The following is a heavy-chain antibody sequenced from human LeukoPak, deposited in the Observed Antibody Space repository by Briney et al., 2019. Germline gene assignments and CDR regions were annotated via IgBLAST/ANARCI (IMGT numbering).Heavy chain of an antibody. J-gene: IGHJ6*03. D-gene: IGHD3-3*01. CDR2: IYTSGST. Sequence: SQTLSLTCTVSGGSISSGSYYWSWIRQPAGKGLEWIGRIYTSGSTNYNPSLKSRVTISVDTSKNQFSLKLSSVTAADTAVYYCARVVAYDFWHYYYMDVWGKGTTVTVSS. CDR1: GGSISSGSYY. V-gene: IGHV4-61*02. CDR3: ARVVAYDFWHYYYMDV.